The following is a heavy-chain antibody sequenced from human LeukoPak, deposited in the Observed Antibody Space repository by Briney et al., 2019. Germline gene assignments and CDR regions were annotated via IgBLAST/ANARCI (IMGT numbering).Heavy chain of an antibody. J-gene: IGHJ3*02. D-gene: IGHD5-12*01. Sequence: GTLSLTCAVSGDSISNDNWWSWVRQSPGKGLEWVSIIYSGGSTYYADSVKGRFTISRDTSKNTVYLQMDSLRAEDTAVYYCARDLGYSAYATVRGYVFDIWGQGTMVTVSS. CDR1: GDSISNDNW. CDR3: ARDLGYSAYATVRGYVFDI. V-gene: IGHV3-66*01. CDR2: IYSGGST.